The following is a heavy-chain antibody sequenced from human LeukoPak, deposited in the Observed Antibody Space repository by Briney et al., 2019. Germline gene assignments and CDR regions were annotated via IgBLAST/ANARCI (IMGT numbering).Heavy chain of an antibody. Sequence: SETLSLTCAVYGGSFSSYYWSWTRQPPGKGLEWIGNIYYSGSTNDNPSLKTRVTISVDTPKNQFSLQLSSVTAADTAVYYCARANTNNDAFDIWGRGTLVTVSS. J-gene: IGHJ3*02. CDR1: GGSFSSYY. CDR2: IYYSGST. D-gene: IGHD3-16*01. CDR3: ARANTNNDAFDI. V-gene: IGHV4-59*01.